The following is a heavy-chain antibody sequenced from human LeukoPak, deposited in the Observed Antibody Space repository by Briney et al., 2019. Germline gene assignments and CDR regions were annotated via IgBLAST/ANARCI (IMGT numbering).Heavy chain of an antibody. J-gene: IGHJ4*02. CDR3: AKDLWEYYGSGSMVDY. CDR2: ISYDGSNK. V-gene: IGHV3-30*18. CDR1: GFTFSSYG. D-gene: IGHD3-10*01. Sequence: GRSLRLSCAASGFTFSSYGMHWVRQAPGKGLEWVAVISYDGSNKYYADSVKGRFTISRDNSKNTLYLQMNSLRAEDTAVYYCAKDLWEYYGSGSMVDYWGQGTLVTVSS.